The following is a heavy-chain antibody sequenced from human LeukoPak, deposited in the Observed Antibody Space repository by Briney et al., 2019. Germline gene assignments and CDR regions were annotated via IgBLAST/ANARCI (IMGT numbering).Heavy chain of an antibody. CDR2: IWYDGSNK. V-gene: IGHV3-33*06. D-gene: IGHD4-17*01. CDR3: AKEDDYGTMDV. J-gene: IGHJ6*03. CDR1: GFTFSSYG. Sequence: GGSLRLSCAASGFTFSSYGMHWVRQAPGKGLEWVAVIWYDGSNKYYADSVKGRFTISRDNSKNTLYLQMNSLRAEDTAVYYCAKEDDYGTMDVWGKGTTVTVSS.